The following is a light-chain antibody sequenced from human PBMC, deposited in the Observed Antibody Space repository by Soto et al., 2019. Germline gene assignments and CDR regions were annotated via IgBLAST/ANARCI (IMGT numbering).Light chain of an antibody. Sequence: QSALTQPPSASGSPGQSVTISCTGTSSDVGKYDYVSWFQHHPGKAPKLIIYEVSKRPSGVPDRFSGSKSGSTASLTVSGLQTEDEADYNCNSDVAGSMVFGTGTKLTVL. CDR2: EVS. V-gene: IGLV2-8*01. J-gene: IGLJ1*01. CDR1: SSDVGKYDY. CDR3: NSDVAGSMV.